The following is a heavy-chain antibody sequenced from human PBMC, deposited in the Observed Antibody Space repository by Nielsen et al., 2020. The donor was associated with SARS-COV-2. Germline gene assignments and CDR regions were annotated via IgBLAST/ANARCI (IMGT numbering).Heavy chain of an antibody. CDR2: ISPSNGNT. Sequence: ASVKVSCKASGYTFTSNDITWVRQAPGQGLEWMGWISPSNGNTKYAQRLQGRVTMTTDTSTRTAYMELRSLTSDDTAVYYCARGRGLTYYDILTGVDAFDMWGQGTMVTVSS. J-gene: IGHJ3*02. CDR1: GYTFTSND. CDR3: ARGRGLTYYDILTGVDAFDM. D-gene: IGHD3-9*01. V-gene: IGHV1-18*04.